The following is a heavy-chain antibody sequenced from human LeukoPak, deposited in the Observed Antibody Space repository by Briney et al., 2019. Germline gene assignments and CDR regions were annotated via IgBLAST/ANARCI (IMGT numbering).Heavy chain of an antibody. Sequence: PSETLSLTCTVSGGSISSYYWSWIRQPPGKGLEWIGHINYSGTTNYNPALKSRVTISVDTSKNQFSLKLSSVTAADTAVYYCARYSGYDYSFDYWGQGTLVTVSS. CDR3: ARYSGYDYSFDY. J-gene: IGHJ4*02. V-gene: IGHV4-59*12. D-gene: IGHD5-12*01. CDR1: GGSISSYY. CDR2: INYSGTT.